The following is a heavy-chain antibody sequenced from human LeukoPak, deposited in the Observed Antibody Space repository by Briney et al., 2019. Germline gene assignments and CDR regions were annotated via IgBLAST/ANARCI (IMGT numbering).Heavy chain of an antibody. CDR1: GGSISSYY. CDR2: IYHSGST. CDR3: ARTNYYGSGSYYPDL. V-gene: IGHV4-59*08. J-gene: IGHJ5*02. D-gene: IGHD3-10*01. Sequence: PSETLSLTCTVSGGSISSYYWSWIRQPPGKGLEWIGFIYHSGSTDYNPSLKSRGTLSVDTSKNQFSLKLSSVTAADTAVYYCARTNYYGSGSYYPDLWGQGTLVTVSS.